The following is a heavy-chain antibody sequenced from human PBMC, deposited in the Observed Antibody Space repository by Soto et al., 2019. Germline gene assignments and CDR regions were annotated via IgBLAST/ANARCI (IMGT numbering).Heavy chain of an antibody. CDR1: GDSVSSNSAA. CDR2: TYYRSKWYN. Sequence: SQTLSRTCAISGDSVSSNSAAWNWIRQSPSRGLEWLGRTYYRSKWYNDYAVSVKSRITINPDTSKNQFSLQLNSVTPEDTAVYYCARGGPHLYDILTRPPWALFHPPGRGTLDPGS. D-gene: IGHD3-9*01. CDR3: ARGGPHLYDILTRPPWALFHP. V-gene: IGHV6-1*01. J-gene: IGHJ5*02.